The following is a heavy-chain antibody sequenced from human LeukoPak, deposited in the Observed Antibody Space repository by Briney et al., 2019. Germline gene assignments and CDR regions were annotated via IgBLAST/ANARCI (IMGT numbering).Heavy chain of an antibody. CDR1: GFTFSSYS. V-gene: IGHV3-21*01. CDR2: ISSSSSYI. D-gene: IGHD6-19*01. CDR3: ARDSGWYYFDY. J-gene: IGHJ4*02. Sequence: GGSLRLSCAASGFTFSSYSMNWVRQAPGKGLEWVSSISSSSSYIYYADSVKGRFTISRDNAKNSLYLRMNSLRAEDTAVYYCARDSGWYYFDYWGQGTLVTVSS.